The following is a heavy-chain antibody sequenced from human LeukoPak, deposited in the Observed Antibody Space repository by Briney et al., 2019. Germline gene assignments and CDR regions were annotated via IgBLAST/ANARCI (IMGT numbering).Heavy chain of an antibody. CDR2: INTNNGNT. D-gene: IGHD6-13*01. CDR1: GYIFTNYG. CDR3: ARGPIAAAGDY. Sequence: ASVRVSRTASGYIFTNYGITWVRQAPGQGLEWMGWINTNNGNTNYAQKLQGRVTMTTDTSTTTTYMELRSLRSDDTAVYYCARGPIAAAGDYWGHGTLVTVSS. J-gene: IGHJ4*01. V-gene: IGHV1-18*01.